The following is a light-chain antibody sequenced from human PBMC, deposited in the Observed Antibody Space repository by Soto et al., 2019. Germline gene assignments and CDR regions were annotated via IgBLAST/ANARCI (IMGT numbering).Light chain of an antibody. CDR2: GAS. Sequence: EIVLTQSPGTLSLSPGERATLSCRASQSVSSNYLAWYQQKPGQAPRLLIYGASSRTTGIPDRFSGSGSGTDFTLTITRLEPEDFAVYYCQQYGSSPWTFGKGTKV. J-gene: IGKJ1*01. CDR1: QSVSSNY. CDR3: QQYGSSPWT. V-gene: IGKV3-20*01.